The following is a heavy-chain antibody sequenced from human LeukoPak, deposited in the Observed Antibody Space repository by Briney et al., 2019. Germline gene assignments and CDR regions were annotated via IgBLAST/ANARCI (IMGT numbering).Heavy chain of an antibody. CDR2: IYYSGST. D-gene: IGHD6-13*01. J-gene: IGHJ4*02. CDR1: GGSISSSSYY. V-gene: IGHV4-39*01. Sequence: NPSETLSLTCTVSGGSISSSSYYWGWIRQPPGKGLEWIGSIYYSGSTYYNPSLKSRVTISVDTSKNQFSLTLSSVTAADTAMYYCARLKRGAAGTLDYWGQGTLVTVSS. CDR3: ARLKRGAAGTLDY.